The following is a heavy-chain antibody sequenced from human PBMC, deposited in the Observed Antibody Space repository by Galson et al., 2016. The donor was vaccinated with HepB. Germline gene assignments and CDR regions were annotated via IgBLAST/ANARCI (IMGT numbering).Heavy chain of an antibody. CDR1: GFSFSDHY. Sequence: SLRLSCAGSGFSFSDHYMDWVRQAPGKGLEWVCRISNKRNNYITDFAASVIGSFTIYSDDSRNSVDLQMNTLKTEATAVDYCARMANGSDSDWGQGTLVTVSS. V-gene: IGHV3-72*01. J-gene: IGHJ4*02. CDR3: ARMANGSDSD. D-gene: IGHD2-8*01. CDR2: ISNKRNNYIT.